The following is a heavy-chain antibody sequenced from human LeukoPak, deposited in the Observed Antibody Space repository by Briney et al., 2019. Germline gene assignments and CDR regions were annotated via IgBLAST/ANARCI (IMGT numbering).Heavy chain of an antibody. CDR3: ARHAKAYGSSCDC. D-gene: IGHD6-13*01. CDR2: IDPSDSYT. J-gene: IGHJ4*02. V-gene: IGHV5-10-1*01. CDR1: GYSFTTYW. Sequence: NHGESLKISCKGSGYSFTTYWISWVRQMPGKGLEWMGRIDPSDSYTNYSPSFQGHVTISADKSFSTAYLQWTSLKASDTAMYYCARHAKAYGSSCDCWGRGTLVTVSS.